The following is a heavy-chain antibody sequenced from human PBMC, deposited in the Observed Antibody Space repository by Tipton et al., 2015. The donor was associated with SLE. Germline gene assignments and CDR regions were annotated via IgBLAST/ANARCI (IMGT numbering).Heavy chain of an antibody. V-gene: IGHV4-59*01. D-gene: IGHD4-23*01. Sequence: TLSLTCTVPGGSINSYYWTWIRQPPGKGLDWIGYIYYSGSTKYNPSLKSRVTISVDTSKNQFSLKLSSVTAADTAVYYCTMRGYGANEGLDYWGQGTLVTVSS. CDR1: GGSINSYY. J-gene: IGHJ4*02. CDR2: IYYSGST. CDR3: TMRGYGANEGLDY.